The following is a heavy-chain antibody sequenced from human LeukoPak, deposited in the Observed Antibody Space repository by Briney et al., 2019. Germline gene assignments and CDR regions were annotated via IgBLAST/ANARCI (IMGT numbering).Heavy chain of an antibody. CDR3: ARASGYCSSTSCHDAFDI. D-gene: IGHD2-2*03. CDR1: GGTFSSYA. J-gene: IGHJ3*02. V-gene: IGHV1-69*06. Sequence: GASVKVSCKASGGTFSSYAISWVRQAPGQGLEWMGGIIPIFGTANYAQKFQGRVTITADKSTSTAYMELSSLRSEDTAVYYCARASGYCSSTSCHDAFDIWGQGTMVTVSS. CDR2: IIPIFGTA.